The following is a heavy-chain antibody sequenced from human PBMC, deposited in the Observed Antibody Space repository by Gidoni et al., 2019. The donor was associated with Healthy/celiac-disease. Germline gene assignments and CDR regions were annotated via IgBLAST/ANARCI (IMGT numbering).Heavy chain of an antibody. Sequence: QVQLVESGGGVVQPGRSLRLSCAASGFTFSSYGMHWVRQAPGKGLEWVAVIWYDGSNKYYADSVKGRFTISRDNSKNTLYLQMNSLRAEDTAVYYCARDLRGRSGWYTLFYYGMDVWGQGTTVTVSS. CDR3: ARDLRGRSGWYTLFYYGMDV. CDR1: GFTFSSYG. CDR2: IWYDGSNK. D-gene: IGHD6-19*01. J-gene: IGHJ6*02. V-gene: IGHV3-33*01.